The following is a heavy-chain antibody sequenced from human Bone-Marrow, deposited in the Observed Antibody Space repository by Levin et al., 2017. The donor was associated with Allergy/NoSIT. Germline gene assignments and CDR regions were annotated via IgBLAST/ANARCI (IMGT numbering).Heavy chain of an antibody. D-gene: IGHD3-3*01. V-gene: IGHV3-30-3*01. CDR3: ARFPTVFGGFVNLDS. CDR1: GFTFSSYA. J-gene: IGHJ4*02. Sequence: AGGSLRLSCAASGFTFSSYAMHWVRQAPGKGLEWVAVISHNENNIYYADSVKGRFSISRDNSKNTLYLQMSSLRPDDTAIYYCARFPTVFGGFVNLDSWGQGTLVTVSP. CDR2: ISHNENNI.